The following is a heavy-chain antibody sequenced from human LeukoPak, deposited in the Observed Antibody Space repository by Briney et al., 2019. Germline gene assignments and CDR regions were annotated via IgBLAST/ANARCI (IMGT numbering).Heavy chain of an antibody. CDR3: ARSLGSSYYMDV. CDR2: ISYDGSNK. D-gene: IGHD5/OR15-5a*01. J-gene: IGHJ6*03. V-gene: IGHV3-30*03. CDR1: GFTFSSYG. Sequence: GGSLRLSCAASGFTFSSYGMHWVRQAPGKGLEWVAVISYDGSNKYYADSVKGRFTISRDNSKNTLYLQMNSLRAEDTAVYYCARSLGSSYYMDVWGKGTTVTVSS.